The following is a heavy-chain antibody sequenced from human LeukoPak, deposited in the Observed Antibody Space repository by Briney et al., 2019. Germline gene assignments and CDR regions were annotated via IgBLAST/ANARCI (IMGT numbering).Heavy chain of an antibody. D-gene: IGHD6-13*01. CDR2: IKQDGSEK. J-gene: IGHJ4*02. CDR1: GFTFSSYW. CDR3: ARGGGVIAAAGRTV. V-gene: IGHV3-7*01. Sequence: GGSLRLSCAASGFTFSSYWMSWVRQAPGKGLEWVANIKQDGSEKYYVDSVKGRFTISRDNAKNSLYLQMDSLRAEDTAVYYCARGGGVIAAAGRTVWGQGTLVTVSS.